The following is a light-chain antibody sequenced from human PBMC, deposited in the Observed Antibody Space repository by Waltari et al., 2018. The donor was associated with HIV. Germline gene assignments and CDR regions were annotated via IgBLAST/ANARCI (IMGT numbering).Light chain of an antibody. Sequence: EIVLTQSPATLSLAPGETATSSSRASQSVRNFLTWYQQKPGQAPRLLISEVSKRATGVPARFSGSGSETDFTRTISSLEPEDFAVYYCQQRHSWPPITFGQGTRLEIK. CDR3: QQRHSWPPIT. J-gene: IGKJ5*01. V-gene: IGKV3-11*01. CDR1: QSVRNF. CDR2: EVS.